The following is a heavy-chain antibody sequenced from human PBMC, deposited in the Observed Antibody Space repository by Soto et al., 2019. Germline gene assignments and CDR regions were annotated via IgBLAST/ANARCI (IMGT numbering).Heavy chain of an antibody. D-gene: IGHD5-12*01. CDR1: GYTFTSYD. Sequence: QVQLVQSGAEVKKPGASVKVSCKASGYTFTSYDINWVRQATGQGLEWMGWMNPNSGNTGYAQKFQGRVTMTRNTSISTADMELSSMRSEDTAVYYCGRGGRYSGYDRIDYWGQGTLVTVSS. CDR2: MNPNSGNT. CDR3: GRGGRYSGYDRIDY. V-gene: IGHV1-8*01. J-gene: IGHJ4*02.